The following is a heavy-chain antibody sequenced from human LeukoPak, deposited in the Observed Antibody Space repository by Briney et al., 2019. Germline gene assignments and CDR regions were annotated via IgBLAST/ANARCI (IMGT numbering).Heavy chain of an antibody. D-gene: IGHD2-15*01. CDR2: IYYSGST. J-gene: IGHJ6*03. CDR3: ARDSRYSYSMDV. CDR1: GDSISSDMYY. Sequence: ASETLSLTCSASGDSISSDMYYWGWPRQPPGKGLEWIGYIYYSGSTNYNPSLKSRVTISVDTSKNQFSLKLTSATAANTAVYYCARDSRYSYSMDVWGKGTTVTISS. V-gene: IGHV4-61*01.